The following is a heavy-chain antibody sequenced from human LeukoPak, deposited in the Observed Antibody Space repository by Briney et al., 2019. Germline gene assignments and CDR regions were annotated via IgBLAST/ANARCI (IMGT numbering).Heavy chain of an antibody. CDR1: GGSISRYC. V-gene: IGHV4-4*09. D-gene: IGHD6-13*01. Sequence: SETLSLACTVSGGSISRYCWNWIRQPPGKGLEWIGYICTSGSTNYNPSLMSRVTISVDTSKNQFSLKLISVTAADTAVYYCARHQHQLVTGYDYWGQGTLVTVSS. CDR2: ICTSGST. CDR3: ARHQHQLVTGYDY. J-gene: IGHJ4*02.